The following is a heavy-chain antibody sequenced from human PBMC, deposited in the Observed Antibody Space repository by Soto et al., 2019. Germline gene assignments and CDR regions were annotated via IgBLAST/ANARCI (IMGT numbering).Heavy chain of an antibody. CDR1: GFTFSSYW. CDR3: ARVSTLYSSSFDY. Sequence: GGSLRLSCAASGFTFSSYWMSWVRQAPGKGLEWVANIKQDGSEKYYVDSVKGRFTISRDNAKNSLYLQMNSLRAEDTAVYYCARVSTLYSSSFDYWGQGTLVTVSS. D-gene: IGHD6-13*01. V-gene: IGHV3-7*01. CDR2: IKQDGSEK. J-gene: IGHJ4*02.